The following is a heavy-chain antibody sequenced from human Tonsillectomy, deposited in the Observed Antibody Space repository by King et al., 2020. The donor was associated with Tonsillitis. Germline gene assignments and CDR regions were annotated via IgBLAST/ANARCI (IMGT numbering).Heavy chain of an antibody. J-gene: IGHJ5*02. V-gene: IGHV5-51*03. CDR1: GYTFTNYW. Sequence: VQLVESGAEVKKPGESLRISCEGSGYTFTNYWIGWVRQMPGKGLEWMGIIYPGDSATSYSPSFQGQVTISVDKSINTAYLQWSSLKASDTAMYYCARRLLPISNWFDPWGQGTLVTVSS. CDR3: ARRLLPISNWFDP. D-gene: IGHD2/OR15-2a*01. CDR2: IYPGDSAT.